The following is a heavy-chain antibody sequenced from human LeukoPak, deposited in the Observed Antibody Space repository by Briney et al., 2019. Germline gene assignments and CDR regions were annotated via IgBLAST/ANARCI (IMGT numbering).Heavy chain of an antibody. Sequence: GGSLRLSCAASGFTFSSYWMHWVRQAPGKGLVWVSRINSDGSSTSYADSVKGRFTISRDNSRNTLSLQMNSLRAEDTAVYYCAKLYFVSGNPTGDYWGQGTLVTVSS. D-gene: IGHD3-10*01. CDR3: AKLYFVSGNPTGDY. CDR2: INSDGSST. V-gene: IGHV3-74*01. CDR1: GFTFSSYW. J-gene: IGHJ4*02.